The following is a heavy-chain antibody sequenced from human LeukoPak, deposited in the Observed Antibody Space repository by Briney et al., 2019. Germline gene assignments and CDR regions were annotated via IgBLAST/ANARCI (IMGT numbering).Heavy chain of an antibody. D-gene: IGHD4-17*01. Sequence: SETLSLTCTVSGGSISSSSYYWGWIRQPPGKGLEWIGSIYYSGSTYYNPSLKSRVTISVDRSKNQFSLKLSSVTAADTAVYYCARAVLMTTVTIGAFDIWGQGTMVTVSS. CDR3: ARAVLMTTVTIGAFDI. J-gene: IGHJ3*02. CDR1: GGSISSSSYY. CDR2: IYYSGST. V-gene: IGHV4-39*07.